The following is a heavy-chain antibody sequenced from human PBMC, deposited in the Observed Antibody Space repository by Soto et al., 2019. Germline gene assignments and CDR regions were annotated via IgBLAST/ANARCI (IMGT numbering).Heavy chain of an antibody. CDR3: ATSPPRDIVATFFDY. D-gene: IGHD5-12*01. Sequence: GASVKVSCKASGYTFNSYGICWVRQAPGQGLEWMGWISAYNGNTNYAQKLQGRVTMTTDTSTSTAYMELRSLRSDDTAVYYCATSPPRDIVATFFDYWGQGTLVTVSS. CDR1: GYTFNSYG. CDR2: ISAYNGNT. J-gene: IGHJ4*02. V-gene: IGHV1-18*01.